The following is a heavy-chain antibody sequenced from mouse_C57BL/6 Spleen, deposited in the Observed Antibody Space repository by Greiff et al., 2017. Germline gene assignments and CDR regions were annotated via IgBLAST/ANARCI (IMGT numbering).Heavy chain of an antibody. Sequence: EVQLQQSGAELVKPGASVKLSCTASGFNIKDYYMHWVKQRTEQGLEWIGRIDPEYGETKYAPKFQGKDTITADTSSNTAYLQLSSLTSEDTAVYYCASLYSNYWFAGWGQGPLVTVSA. CDR1: GFNIKDYY. D-gene: IGHD2-5*01. J-gene: IGHJ3*01. CDR2: IDPEYGET. V-gene: IGHV14-2*01. CDR3: ASLYSNYWFAG.